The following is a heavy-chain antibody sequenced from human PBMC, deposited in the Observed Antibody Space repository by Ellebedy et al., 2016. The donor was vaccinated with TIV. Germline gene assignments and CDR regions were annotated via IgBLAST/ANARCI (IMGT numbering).Heavy chain of an antibody. J-gene: IGHJ4*02. V-gene: IGHV3-23*01. D-gene: IGHD2-21*01. CDR2: ISGSGTNT. Sequence: GGSLRLXXVVSGFTFRNYAMNWVRQAPGKGLEWVSVISGSGTNTDFADSVKGRFTISRDNSKNTLYLQMNSLRVEDTAKYYCAKGSVGVMAMAYLDHWGQGTLVTVSS. CDR3: AKGSVGVMAMAYLDH. CDR1: GFTFRNYA.